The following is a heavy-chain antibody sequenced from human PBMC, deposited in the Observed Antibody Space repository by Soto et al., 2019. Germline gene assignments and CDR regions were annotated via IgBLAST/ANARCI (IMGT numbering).Heavy chain of an antibody. CDR3: GKDDGIAVAGTYYYYYMDV. V-gene: IGHV3-23*01. D-gene: IGHD6-19*01. CDR1: GFTFSSYA. CDR2: ISGSGGST. J-gene: IGHJ6*03. Sequence: GGSLRLSCAASGFTFSSYAMSWVRQAPGKGLEWVSAISGSGGSTYYADSVKGRFTISRDNSKNTLDPQMNSLRAEDRAVYYCGKDDGIAVAGTYYYYYMDVGGKGTRVTVSS.